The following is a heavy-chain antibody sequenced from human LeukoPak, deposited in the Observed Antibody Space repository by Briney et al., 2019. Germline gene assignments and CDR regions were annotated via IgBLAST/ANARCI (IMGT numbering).Heavy chain of an antibody. CDR3: AKVGDSSSDFDY. CDR1: GFTFSSYG. Sequence: GGSLRLSCAASGFTFSSYGMHWVRQAPGKGQEWVAFIRYDGSNKYYADSVKGRFTISRDNSKNTLYLQMNSLRAEDTAVYYCAKVGDSSSDFDYWGQGTLVTVSS. D-gene: IGHD6-6*01. J-gene: IGHJ4*02. CDR2: IRYDGSNK. V-gene: IGHV3-30*02.